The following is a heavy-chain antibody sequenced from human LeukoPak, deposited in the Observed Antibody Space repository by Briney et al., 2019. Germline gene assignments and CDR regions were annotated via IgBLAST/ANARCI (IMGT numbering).Heavy chain of an antibody. V-gene: IGHV3-30*18. D-gene: IGHD5-24*01. J-gene: IGHJ4*02. CDR3: AKQMAVDYFDY. CDR2: ISYDGKNE. CDR1: GFTFSNFG. Sequence: GGSLRLSCAASGFTFSNFGMHWVRQAPGKGLEWVAVISYDGKNEYYTDSVKGRFTISRDNAKNTLYLQTNSLRAEDTAVYYCAKQMAVDYFDYWGQGTLVTVSS.